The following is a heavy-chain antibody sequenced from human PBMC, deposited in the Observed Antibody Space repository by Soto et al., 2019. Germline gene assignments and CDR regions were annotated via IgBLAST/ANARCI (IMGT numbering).Heavy chain of an antibody. CDR1: GGSFTRYS. D-gene: IGHD2-21*01. V-gene: IGHV1-69*01. Sequence: QVQLLQSGAEVKKPGSSVKVSCTASGGSFTRYSITWVRQAPGQGLEWMGGIVPIFGVTNYAQKFQGRVKIIADESSRTASMELSSLSSDDTAVYYCARPDERQYSSDHHYYYALDVWGQGTSVTVTS. CDR2: IVPIFGVT. CDR3: ARPDERQYSSDHHYYYALDV. J-gene: IGHJ6*02.